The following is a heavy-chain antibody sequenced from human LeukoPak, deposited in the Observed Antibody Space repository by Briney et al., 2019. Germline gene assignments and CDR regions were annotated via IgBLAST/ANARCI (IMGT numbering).Heavy chain of an antibody. V-gene: IGHV1-46*01. D-gene: IGHD4-23*01. CDR1: GYTFTSYY. Sequence: GASVKVSYKASGYTFTSYYMHWVRQAPGQGLEWMGIINPSGGSTSYAQKFQGRVTMTRDTSTSTVYMELSSLRSEDTAVYYCARGGVYGGNFKVGAFDIWGQGTMVTVS. CDR2: INPSGGST. J-gene: IGHJ3*02. CDR3: ARGGVYGGNFKVGAFDI.